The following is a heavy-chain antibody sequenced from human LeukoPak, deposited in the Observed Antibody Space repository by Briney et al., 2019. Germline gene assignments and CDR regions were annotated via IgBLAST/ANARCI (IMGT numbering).Heavy chain of an antibody. D-gene: IGHD6-19*01. J-gene: IGHJ3*02. CDR1: GGSVSSNY. V-gene: IGHV4-4*07. CDR2: MYTSGSP. CDR3: ARTTRIAVAGTDAFDI. Sequence: SETLSLTCTVSGGSVSSNYWSWIRQPAGKGLEWIGRMYTSGSPTYNPSLKSRVTMSVDTSKNQFSLKMISVTAADTAVYYCARTTRIAVAGTDAFDIWGQGTMVTVSS.